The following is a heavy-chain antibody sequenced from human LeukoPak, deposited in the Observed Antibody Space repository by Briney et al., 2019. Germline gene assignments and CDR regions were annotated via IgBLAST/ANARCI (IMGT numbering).Heavy chain of an antibody. Sequence: PGGSLRLSCAASGFTFGIYAVSWVRQAPGKGLEWVANIKQDGSEKYYVDSVKGRFTISRDNAKNSLYLQMNSLKAEDTAVYYCARAVVYGDYQIFDYWGQGTLVTVSS. J-gene: IGHJ4*02. CDR2: IKQDGSEK. CDR1: GFTFGIYA. CDR3: ARAVVYGDYQIFDY. V-gene: IGHV3-7*01. D-gene: IGHD4-17*01.